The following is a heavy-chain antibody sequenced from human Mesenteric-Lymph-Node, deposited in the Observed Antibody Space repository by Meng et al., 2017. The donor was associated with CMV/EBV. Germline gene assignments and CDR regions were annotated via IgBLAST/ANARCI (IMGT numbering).Heavy chain of an antibody. D-gene: IGHD5-12*01. CDR1: GDSISSSY. CDR2: IYYTGST. CDR3: ARGKWLRSYYFDY. J-gene: IGHJ4*02. Sequence: GSLRLSCTVSGDSISSSYWSWIRQPPGKGLEWIGYIYYTGSTDYNPSLKSRVTISVDTSMKQISLNLGSVTAADTAVYYCARGKWLRSYYFDYWGQGTVVTVSS. V-gene: IGHV4-59*01.